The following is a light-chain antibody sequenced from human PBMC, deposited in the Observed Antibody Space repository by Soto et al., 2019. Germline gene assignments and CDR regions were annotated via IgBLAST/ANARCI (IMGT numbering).Light chain of an antibody. J-gene: IGKJ5*01. Sequence: EVGLRQSPGTLSLSPGERASLSCRASQSVDFFLAWYQQKPGQPPRLLMYDASNRATGTPARFSGSGSGTDFTLTISSLEAEDFGIYYCQQRNTWPITFGQGTRLAI. CDR1: QSVDFF. V-gene: IGKV3-11*01. CDR3: QQRNTWPIT. CDR2: DAS.